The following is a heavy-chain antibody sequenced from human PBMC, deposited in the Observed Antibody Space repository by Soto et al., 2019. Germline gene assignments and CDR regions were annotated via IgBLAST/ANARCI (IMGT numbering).Heavy chain of an antibody. CDR1: GFTFSSYG. Sequence: GSLRLSCATSGFTFSSYGMHWVRQAPGKGLEWVAVIWYDGSNKYYADSVKGRFTISRDNSKNTLYLQMNSLRAEDTAVYYCAGDQGATAADYGMDGWDQGNTVTVSS. D-gene: IGHD1-26*01. CDR2: IWYDGSNK. J-gene: IGHJ6*02. V-gene: IGHV3-33*01. CDR3: AGDQGATAADYGMDG.